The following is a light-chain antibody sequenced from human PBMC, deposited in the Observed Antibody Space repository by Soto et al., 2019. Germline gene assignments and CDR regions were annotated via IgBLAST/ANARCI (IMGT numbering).Light chain of an antibody. V-gene: IGKV3-20*01. J-gene: IGKJ1*01. CDR2: GAS. CDR3: QQYGTSPPT. CDR1: QSVSSSD. Sequence: EVVLTQSPGTLSLSPGERATLSCRASQSVSSSDLAWYQQKPGQAPRLLISGASSRATGIPDRFSGSGSGTDFTLTISRLEPEDFAVFYCQQYGTSPPTFGQGTKVEIK.